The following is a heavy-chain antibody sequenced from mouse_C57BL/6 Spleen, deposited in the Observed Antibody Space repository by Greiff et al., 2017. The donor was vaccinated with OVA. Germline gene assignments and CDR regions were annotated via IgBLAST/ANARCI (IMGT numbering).Heavy chain of an antibody. J-gene: IGHJ2*01. D-gene: IGHD2-2*01. V-gene: IGHV1-15*01. CDR3: TRGGYEDLDY. CDR1: GYTFTDYE. Sequence: VQLQQSGAELVRPGASVTLSCKASGYTFTDYEMHWVKQTPVHGLEWIGAIDPETGGTAYNQKFKGKAILTADKSSSTAYMELRSLTSEDSAVYYSTRGGYEDLDYWGQGTTLTVSS. CDR2: IDPETGGT.